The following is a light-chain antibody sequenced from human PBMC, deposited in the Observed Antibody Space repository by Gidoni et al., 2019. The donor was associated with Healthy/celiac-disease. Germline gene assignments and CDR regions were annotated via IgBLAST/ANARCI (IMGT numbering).Light chain of an antibody. Sequence: IVSTQSPGTLSLSPGERATLSCRASQSVSSSYLAWYQQKPGQAPRLLIYGASSRATGIPDRFSGSGSGTDFTLTISRLEPEDFAVYYCQQYGSSPQTFGQGTKVEIK. CDR2: GAS. J-gene: IGKJ1*01. CDR1: QSVSSSY. CDR3: QQYGSSPQT. V-gene: IGKV3-20*01.